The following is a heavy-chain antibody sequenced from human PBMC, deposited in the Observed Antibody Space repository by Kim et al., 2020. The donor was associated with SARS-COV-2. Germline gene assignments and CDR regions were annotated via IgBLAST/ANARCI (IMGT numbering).Heavy chain of an antibody. CDR3: ARGGGRIAARLCMDV. J-gene: IGHJ6*02. V-gene: IGHV4-34*01. Sequence: PSLKSRVTISVDTSKNQFSLKLSSVTAADTAVYYCARGGGRIAARLCMDVWGQGTTVTVSS. D-gene: IGHD6-6*01.